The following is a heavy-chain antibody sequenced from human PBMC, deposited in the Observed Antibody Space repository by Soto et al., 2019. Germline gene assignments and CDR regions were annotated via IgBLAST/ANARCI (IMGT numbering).Heavy chain of an antibody. J-gene: IGHJ4*02. CDR1: GGTFSSYA. Sequence: QVQLVQSGAEVKKPGSSVRVSCKASGGTFSSYAISWVRQAPGQGLEWMGGIIPIFGTANYAQKFQGRVTITADESRSTAVMELSSLRSEATAVYYCAAPFGSGSYDNGFSYWVQGTLVTVSS. D-gene: IGHD3-10*01. V-gene: IGHV1-69*12. CDR2: IIPIFGTA. CDR3: AAPFGSGSYDNGFSY.